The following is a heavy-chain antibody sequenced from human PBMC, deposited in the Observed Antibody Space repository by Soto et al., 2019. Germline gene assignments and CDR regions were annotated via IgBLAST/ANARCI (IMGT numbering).Heavy chain of an antibody. J-gene: IGHJ4*02. CDR1: GGSISSYY. D-gene: IGHD5-12*01. CDR2: IYYSGST. V-gene: IGHV4-59*01. Sequence: ASETLSLTCTVSGGSISSYYWSWIRQPPGKGLEWIGYIYYSGSTNYNPSPKSRVTISVDTSKNQFSLKLSSVTAADTAVYYCAGSSLEMATIPLDYWGQGTLVTVSS. CDR3: AGSSLEMATIPLDY.